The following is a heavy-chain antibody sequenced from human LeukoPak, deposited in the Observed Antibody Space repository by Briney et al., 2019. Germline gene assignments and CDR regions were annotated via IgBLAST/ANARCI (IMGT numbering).Heavy chain of an antibody. V-gene: IGHV4-34*01. Sequence: PGGSLRLSCAVFEFTFGDYCMNWIRQPPGKGLEWIGEINHSGRTNYNPSLKSRVTISGDTSKNQFSLRLTSVTAADTAVYYCARGVSLDYWGQGTLVTVSS. CDR1: EFTFGDYC. CDR3: ARGVSLDY. J-gene: IGHJ4*02. CDR2: INHSGRT.